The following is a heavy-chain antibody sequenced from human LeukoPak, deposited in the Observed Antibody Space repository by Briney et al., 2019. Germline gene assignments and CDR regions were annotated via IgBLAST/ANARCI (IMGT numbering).Heavy chain of an antibody. V-gene: IGHV3-30-3*01. CDR1: GSTFSSYA. CDR3: ARDPYYDYVWGSYPAY. D-gene: IGHD3-16*02. CDR2: ISYDGSNI. J-gene: IGHJ4*02. Sequence: GGSLRLSCAASGSTFSSYAMHWVRQAPGKGLEWVAVISYDGSNIYYAHSVKGRFTISRDNSKNTLYLQVNSLRTEDTAVYYCARDPYYDYVWGSYPAYWGQGTLVTVSS.